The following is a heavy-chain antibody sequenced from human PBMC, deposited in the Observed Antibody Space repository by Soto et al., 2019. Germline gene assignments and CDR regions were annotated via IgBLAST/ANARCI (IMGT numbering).Heavy chain of an antibody. CDR1: GLTFSSNW. V-gene: IGHV3-7*04. J-gene: IGHJ5*02. Sequence: GGSLRLSCAASGLTFSSNWMSWVRQAPGRGLECVANIKQDGNEKYYVDSVKGRFTISRDNAKNSLYLQMNSLRAEDTAVYYCARVVGDPNWFDPWGQGTLVTVSS. D-gene: IGHD1-26*01. CDR2: IKQDGNEK. CDR3: ARVVGDPNWFDP.